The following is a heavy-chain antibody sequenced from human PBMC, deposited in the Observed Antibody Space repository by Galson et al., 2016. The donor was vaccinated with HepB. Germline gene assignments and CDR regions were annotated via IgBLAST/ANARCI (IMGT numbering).Heavy chain of an antibody. CDR1: GGSVSSDSHY. V-gene: IGHV4-61*01. CDR3: ARRGIAARPGKYHYHGLDV. J-gene: IGHJ6*02. Sequence: ETLSLTCSVSGGSVSSDSHYWSWIRQPPGSGLEWIGDIYYSGSTNYNPSLKSRVTISVDTSKKQFSLKLSSVTAADTAVYYCARRGIAARPGKYHYHGLDVWGQGTTVTVSS. D-gene: IGHD6-6*01. CDR2: IYYSGST.